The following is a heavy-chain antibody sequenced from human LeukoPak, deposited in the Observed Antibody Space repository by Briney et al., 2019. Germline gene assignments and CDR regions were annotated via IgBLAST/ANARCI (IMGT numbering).Heavy chain of an antibody. Sequence: GGSLRLSCASSGFTFNIHWMTWVRQAPGKGLERVAKINPDGSEKYYVDSVKGRFTISRDNTKNSVYVQMNSLRADDTAVYFCAKEEGFRYYIWGQGTSVTVSS. CDR1: GFTFNIHW. CDR2: INPDGSEK. D-gene: IGHD2-21*01. CDR3: AKEEGFRYYI. V-gene: IGHV3-7*01. J-gene: IGHJ4*02.